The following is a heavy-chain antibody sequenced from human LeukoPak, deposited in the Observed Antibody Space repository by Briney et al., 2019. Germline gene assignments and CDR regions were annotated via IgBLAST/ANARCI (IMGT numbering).Heavy chain of an antibody. J-gene: IGHJ4*02. CDR1: GFTFSSYE. D-gene: IGHD1-26*01. V-gene: IGHV3-30*18. CDR2: ISYDGSNK. Sequence: PGGSLRLSCAASGFTFSSYEMNWVRQAPGKGLEWVAVISYDGSNKYYADSVKGRFTISRDNSKNTLYLQMNSLRAEDTAVYYCAKERYTGTYLAFDYWGQGTLVTVSS. CDR3: AKERYTGTYLAFDY.